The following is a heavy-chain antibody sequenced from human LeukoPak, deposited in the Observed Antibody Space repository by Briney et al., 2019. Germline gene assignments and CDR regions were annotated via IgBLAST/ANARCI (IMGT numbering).Heavy chain of an antibody. CDR1: GFTFDDYA. D-gene: IGHD6-19*01. J-gene: IGHJ4*02. V-gene: IGHV3-9*01. Sequence: GRSLRLSCAASGFTFDDYAMHWVRQVPGKGLEWVSGISWNSGMKGYADSVKGRFTISRDNAKNSVYLQMNSLRAEDTAVYYCAKRSAESSGYFNYWGQGILVTVSS. CDR3: AKRSAESSGYFNY. CDR2: ISWNSGMK.